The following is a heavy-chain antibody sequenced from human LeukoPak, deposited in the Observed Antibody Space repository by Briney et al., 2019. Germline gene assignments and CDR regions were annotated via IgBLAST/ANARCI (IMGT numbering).Heavy chain of an antibody. CDR2: INHSGST. J-gene: IGHJ4*02. CDR1: GGSFSGYY. V-gene: IGHV4-34*01. CDR3: ARGLTFGYYYDF. D-gene: IGHD3-22*01. Sequence: SEALSLTCAVYGGSFSGYYWSWIRQPPGKGLEWIGEINHSGSTNYNPSLKSRVTISVDTSKNQFSLKLSSVTAADTAVYYCARGLTFGYYYDFWGQGTLVTVSS.